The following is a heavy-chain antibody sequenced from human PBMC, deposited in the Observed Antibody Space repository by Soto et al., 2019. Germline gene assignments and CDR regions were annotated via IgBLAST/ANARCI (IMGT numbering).Heavy chain of an antibody. V-gene: IGHV3-30*18. CDR2: ISYDGSNQ. Sequence: QVQLVESGGGVVQPGRSLRLSCAASGFTFSSYGMHWVRQAPGKGLEWVAIISYDGSNQYYADSVKGRLTISRDNSKNTLFLQMNSLRPEDTAVYYCAKALGELSPESYDHWGQGILVTVSS. J-gene: IGHJ4*02. CDR3: AKALGELSPESYDH. D-gene: IGHD3-16*02. CDR1: GFTFSSYG.